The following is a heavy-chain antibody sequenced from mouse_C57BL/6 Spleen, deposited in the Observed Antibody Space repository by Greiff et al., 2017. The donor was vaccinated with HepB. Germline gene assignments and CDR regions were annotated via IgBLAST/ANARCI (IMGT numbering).Heavy chain of an antibody. V-gene: IGHV5-12*01. CDR1: GFTFSDYY. Sequence: EVHLVESGGGLVQPGGSLKLSCAASGFTFSDYYMYWVRQTPEKRLEWVAYISNGGGSTYYPDTVKGRFTISRDNAKNTLYLQMSRLKSEDTAMYYCARQGDADYFDYWGQGTTLTVSS. CDR2: ISNGGGST. CDR3: ARQGDADYFDY. J-gene: IGHJ2*01. D-gene: IGHD3-3*01.